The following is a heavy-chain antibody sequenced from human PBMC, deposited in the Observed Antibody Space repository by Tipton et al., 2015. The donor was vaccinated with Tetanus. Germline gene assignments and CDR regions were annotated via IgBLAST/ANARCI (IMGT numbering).Heavy chain of an antibody. CDR3: ARESTYDFWSGYYKLGAFDI. CDR1: GGTFSSYA. Sequence: QSGPEVKKPGSSVKVSCKASGGTFSSYAISWVRQAPGQGLEWMGGIIPIFGTANYAQKFQGRVTITADESTSTAYMELSSLRSEDTAVYYCARESTYDFWSGYYKLGAFDIWGQGTMVTVSS. CDR2: IIPIFGTA. D-gene: IGHD3-3*01. V-gene: IGHV1-69*01. J-gene: IGHJ3*02.